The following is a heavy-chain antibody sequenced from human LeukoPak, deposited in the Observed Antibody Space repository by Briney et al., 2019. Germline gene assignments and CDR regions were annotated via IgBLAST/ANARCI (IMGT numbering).Heavy chain of an antibody. Sequence: PSETLSLTCTVSGYSISSDYYWGWVRQPPGKGLEWIASIYHSGSTHYSPSLKSRVTISRDTSKNQFSLKLSSVTAADTAVYYCARDLPINYYDSSGYYFDYWGQGTLVTVSS. V-gene: IGHV4-38-2*02. CDR1: GYSISSDYY. D-gene: IGHD3-22*01. CDR3: ARDLPINYYDSSGYYFDY. J-gene: IGHJ4*02. CDR2: IYHSGST.